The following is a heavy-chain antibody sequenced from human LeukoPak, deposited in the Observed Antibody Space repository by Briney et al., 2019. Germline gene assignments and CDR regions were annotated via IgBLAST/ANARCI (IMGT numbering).Heavy chain of an antibody. CDR2: IYHSGTT. CDR3: ARVYGGSYLDAFDI. CDR1: GSSIISGYY. Sequence: SETLSLTCTVSGSSIISGYYWGWIRQPPGKGLEWIGNIYHSGTTYYNPSLKSRVTISVDTSKNQFSLKLRSVTAADTAVYFCARVYGGSYLDAFDIWGQGTMVTVSS. J-gene: IGHJ3*02. D-gene: IGHD1-26*01. V-gene: IGHV4-38-2*02.